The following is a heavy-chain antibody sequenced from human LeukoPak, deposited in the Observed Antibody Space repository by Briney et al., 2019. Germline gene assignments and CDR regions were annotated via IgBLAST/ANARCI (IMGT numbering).Heavy chain of an antibody. CDR2: IYHSGST. CDR3: ARELDWLIDY. Sequence: PSETLSLTCTVSGYSISSGYYWGWIRQPPGKGLEWIGSIYHSGSTYYNPSLKSRVTISVDTSKNQFSLKLSSVTAADTAVYYCARELDWLIDYWGQGTLVTVSS. CDR1: GYSISSGYY. D-gene: IGHD3-9*01. V-gene: IGHV4-38-2*02. J-gene: IGHJ4*02.